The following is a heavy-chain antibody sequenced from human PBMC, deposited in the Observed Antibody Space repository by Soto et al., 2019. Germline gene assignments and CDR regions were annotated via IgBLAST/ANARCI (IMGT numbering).Heavy chain of an antibody. CDR2: IWYDGSNK. V-gene: IGHV3-33*01. CDR1: GFTFSSYG. D-gene: IGHD4-17*01. J-gene: IGHJ4*02. Sequence: QVQLVESGGGVVQPGRSLRLSCAASGFTFSSYGMHWVRQAPGKGLEWVAVIWYDGSNKYYADSVKCRFTISRDNSKNTQYLQMNRLRAADTAVYYCARGPGMTMGTEGLFDYWGKGTLVTVSS. CDR3: ARGPGMTMGTEGLFDY.